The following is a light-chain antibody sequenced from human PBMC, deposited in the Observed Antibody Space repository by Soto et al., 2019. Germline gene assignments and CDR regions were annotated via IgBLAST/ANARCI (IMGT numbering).Light chain of an antibody. V-gene: IGKV3-15*01. CDR2: RIF. CDR3: LQHYSWPWT. CDR1: QSVSGY. J-gene: IGKJ1*01. Sequence: EVLMPPSPVTVSVFQVETVTFSCRASQSVSGYLDWFHQKPGQAPRLVLLRIFTRAIGVPARFSGSGSETEFTLTISGLQSEDSGVYYCLQHYSWPWTFGQGNKVDIK.